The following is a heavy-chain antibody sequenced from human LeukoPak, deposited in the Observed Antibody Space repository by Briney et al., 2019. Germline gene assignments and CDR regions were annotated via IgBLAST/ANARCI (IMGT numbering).Heavy chain of an antibody. CDR2: INVDGSST. CDR1: GFTFSRYW. J-gene: IGHJ4*02. V-gene: IGHV3-74*01. CDR3: VQSTAWYRSSWYLIY. D-gene: IGHD6-13*01. Sequence: PGGSLRLSCAASGFTFSRYWMHWVRQAPGKGLVWVSRINVDGSSTSYADSVKGRFSISRDNSKDTLNLQMNSLRAEDTAIYYCVQSTAWYRSSWYLIYWGQGILVTVSS.